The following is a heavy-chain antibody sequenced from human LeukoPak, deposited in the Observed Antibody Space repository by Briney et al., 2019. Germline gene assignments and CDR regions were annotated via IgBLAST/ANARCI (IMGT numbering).Heavy chain of an antibody. CDR1: GFRFSDYS. Sequence: PGGSLRLSCAASGFRFSDYSMNWVRQAPGKGLEWISYVGIDSGNTNYADSVKGRFTISGDKAKNSLYLQMNSLRVEDTAVYYSARDYKYAFDNWGQGTLVTVSS. CDR2: VGIDSGNT. J-gene: IGHJ4*02. CDR3: ARDYKYAFDN. V-gene: IGHV3-48*01. D-gene: IGHD5-24*01.